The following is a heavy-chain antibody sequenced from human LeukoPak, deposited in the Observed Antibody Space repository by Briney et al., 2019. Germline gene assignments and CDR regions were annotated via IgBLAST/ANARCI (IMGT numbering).Heavy chain of an antibody. D-gene: IGHD2-2*01. Sequence: GGSLRLSCAASGFTFSSYAMSWVRQAPGKGREWVSAISGSGGSTYYADSVKGRFTISRDNSKNTLYLQMNSLRAEDTAVYYCAKDWDIVVVPADAFDIWGQGTMVTVSS. J-gene: IGHJ3*02. V-gene: IGHV3-23*01. CDR3: AKDWDIVVVPADAFDI. CDR2: ISGSGGST. CDR1: GFTFSSYA.